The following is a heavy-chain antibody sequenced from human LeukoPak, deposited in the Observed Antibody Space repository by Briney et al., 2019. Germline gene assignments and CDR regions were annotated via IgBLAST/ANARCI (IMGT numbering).Heavy chain of an antibody. Sequence: SESLSLTCTVSGGSISSGGYYWSWIRQHPGKGLEWIGYIYYSGSTYYNPSLKSRVTISVDTSKNQFSLKPSSVTAADTAVYYCARGLLGGYPDYWGQGTLVTVSS. D-gene: IGHD5-12*01. CDR3: ARGLLGGYPDY. J-gene: IGHJ4*02. CDR1: GGSISSGGYY. CDR2: IYYSGST. V-gene: IGHV4-31*03.